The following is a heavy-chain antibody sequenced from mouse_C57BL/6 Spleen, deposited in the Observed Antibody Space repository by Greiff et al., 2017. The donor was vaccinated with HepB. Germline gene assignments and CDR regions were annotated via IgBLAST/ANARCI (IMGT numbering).Heavy chain of an antibody. D-gene: IGHD2-3*01. CDR1: GYAFSSSW. J-gene: IGHJ2*01. CDR2: IYPRSGNT. CDR3: ARRGRFYDGYY. V-gene: IGHV1-82*01. Sequence: QVQLKESGPELVKPGASVKISCKASGYAFSSSWMNWVKQRPGKGLEWIGRIYPRSGNTYYNEKFKGKATLTADKSSSTAYMELRSLTSEDSAVFFCARRGRFYDGYYWGQGTTLTVSS.